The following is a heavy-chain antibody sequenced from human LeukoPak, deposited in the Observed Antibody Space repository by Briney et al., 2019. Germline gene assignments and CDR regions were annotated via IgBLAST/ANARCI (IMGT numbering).Heavy chain of an antibody. CDR3: AKVGRLQLNGFDY. CDR2: ISGSGGST. Sequence: GGSLRLSCAASGLTFSSYAMSWVRQAPGKGLEWVSAISGSGGSTYYADSVKGRFTISRDNSKNTLYLQMNSLRAEDTAVYYCAKVGRLQLNGFDYWCQGTLVTVSS. V-gene: IGHV3-23*01. D-gene: IGHD6-13*01. J-gene: IGHJ4*02. CDR1: GLTFSSYA.